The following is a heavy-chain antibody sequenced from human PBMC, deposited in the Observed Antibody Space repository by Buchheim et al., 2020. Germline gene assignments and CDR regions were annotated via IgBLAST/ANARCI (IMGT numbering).Heavy chain of an antibody. Sequence: QVQLVESGGGVVQSGKSLRLSCAVSGFTFRTYGIHWVRQAPGKGLEWVAFIWFDGSKEYYADSVKGRFTISRDNSNNTLYLQMNSLRVDDTAVYYCARGAYGDYVFDYWGQGTL. D-gene: IGHD4-17*01. CDR2: IWFDGSKE. CDR3: ARGAYGDYVFDY. V-gene: IGHV3-33*01. CDR1: GFTFRTYG. J-gene: IGHJ4*02.